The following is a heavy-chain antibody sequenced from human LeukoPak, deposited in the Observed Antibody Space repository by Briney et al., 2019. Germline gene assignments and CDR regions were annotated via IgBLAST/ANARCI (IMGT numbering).Heavy chain of an antibody. CDR3: ARGAPLLLWFGELEIYMDV. D-gene: IGHD3-10*01. CDR2: ISSSSSTI. CDR1: GFTFSSYS. Sequence: PEGSLRLSCAASGFTFSSYSMNWVRQAPGKGLEWVSYISSSSSTIYYADSVKGRFTISRDNAKNSLYLQMNSLRAEDTAVYYCARGAPLLLWFGELEIYMDVWGKGTTVTVSS. J-gene: IGHJ6*03. V-gene: IGHV3-48*01.